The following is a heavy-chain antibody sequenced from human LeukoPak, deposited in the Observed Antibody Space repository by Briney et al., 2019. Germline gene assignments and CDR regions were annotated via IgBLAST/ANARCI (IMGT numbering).Heavy chain of an antibody. Sequence: ASVKVSCKASGYTFTAYYLHWVRQAPGQGPEWMGWINPNSGDTNFAQKFQGRVTMTRDTSISTVYMELSRLRSDDTAVYYCARADWSMLDYWGQGTLVTVSS. D-gene: IGHD1-1*01. J-gene: IGHJ4*02. CDR1: GYTFTAYY. CDR2: INPNSGDT. V-gene: IGHV1-2*02. CDR3: ARADWSMLDY.